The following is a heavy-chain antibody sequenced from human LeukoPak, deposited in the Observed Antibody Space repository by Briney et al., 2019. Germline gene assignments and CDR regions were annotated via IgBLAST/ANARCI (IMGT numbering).Heavy chain of an antibody. Sequence: ASVKVSCKASGYPFTNFYVHWVRLAPGHGLEWLGWTHPVSGDTIYAQKFQGRVTMTRDTSISTAYMELTSLTSDDTAVYYCARMTHTLGATYSHFDYWGQGTLVTVSS. CDR1: GYPFTNFY. CDR3: ARMTHTLGATYSHFDY. D-gene: IGHD3-16*01. J-gene: IGHJ4*02. V-gene: IGHV1-2*02. CDR2: THPVSGDT.